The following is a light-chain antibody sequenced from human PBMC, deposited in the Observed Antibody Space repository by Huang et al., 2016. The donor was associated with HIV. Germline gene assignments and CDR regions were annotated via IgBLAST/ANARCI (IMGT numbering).Light chain of an antibody. CDR1: QCISSW. CDR3: QQYNSYPYT. CDR2: TAS. V-gene: IGKV1-5*03. Sequence: DIQMTQSPSTLSAAIGDRVTITCRASQCISSWLAWYQQKLWKPPNLLIYTASSLESGVPSRFSGSGSGTEFTLTISSLQPDDFATYYCQQYNSYPYTFGQGTKLEIK. J-gene: IGKJ2*01.